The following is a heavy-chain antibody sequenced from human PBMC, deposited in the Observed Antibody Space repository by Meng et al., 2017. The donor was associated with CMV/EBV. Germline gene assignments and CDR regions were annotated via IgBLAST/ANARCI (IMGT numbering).Heavy chain of an antibody. J-gene: IGHJ4*02. CDR3: ALAEYSSSLFDY. Sequence: LVQSGAEVIKPRASAKVSSRAFRHTCTRYCMTGGRQAPGPGFEWMGIINPSGGSTSYAQKFQGRVTMTRDTSTSTVYMELSSLRSEDTAVYYCALAEYSSSLFDYWGQGTLVTVSS. V-gene: IGHV1-46*01. CDR2: INPSGGST. D-gene: IGHD6-13*01. CDR1: RHTCTRYC.